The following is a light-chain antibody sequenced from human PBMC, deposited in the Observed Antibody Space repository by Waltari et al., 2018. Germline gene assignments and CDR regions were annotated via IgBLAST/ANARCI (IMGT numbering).Light chain of an antibody. CDR1: QNLLHTNGYNY. CDR2: LGS. V-gene: IGKV2-28*01. J-gene: IGKJ1*01. Sequence: DVVVTQSPLSLPVTPGEPASISCRSSQNLLHTNGYNYLYWYLQKPGQPPQLLSFLGSNRASGVPDRFSGSGSGTEFTLKISRVEAEDVGVYYCMQALQSPWSFGQGTKVDI. CDR3: MQALQSPWS.